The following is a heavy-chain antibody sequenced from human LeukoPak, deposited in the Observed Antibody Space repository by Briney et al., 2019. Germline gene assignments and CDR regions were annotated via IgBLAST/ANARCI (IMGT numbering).Heavy chain of an antibody. Sequence: ASVKVSCKLSGYTLTELSMHWVRQAPGKGLEWMGGFDPEDGETIYAQKFQGRVTMTEDTSTDTAYMELSSLRSEDTAVYYCATDQGAGARDYYYMDVWGKGTTVTVSS. CDR2: FDPEDGET. CDR1: GYTLTELS. D-gene: IGHD6-19*01. CDR3: ATDQGAGARDYYYMDV. J-gene: IGHJ6*03. V-gene: IGHV1-24*01.